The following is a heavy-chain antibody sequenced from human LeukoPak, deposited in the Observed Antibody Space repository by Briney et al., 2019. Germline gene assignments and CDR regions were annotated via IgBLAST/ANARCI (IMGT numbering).Heavy chain of an antibody. V-gene: IGHV3-23*01. Sequence: GGSLRLSCAGSGFTFSSYAMTWVRQAPGKGLEWVSSISGSGAGTYYADSVKGRFTISRDNSKNTLYLQMNSLRAEDTAVYYCARDGFSYGSGAAMGYWGQGTLVTVSS. D-gene: IGHD3-10*01. CDR3: ARDGFSYGSGAAMGY. CDR2: ISGSGAGT. J-gene: IGHJ4*02. CDR1: GFTFSSYA.